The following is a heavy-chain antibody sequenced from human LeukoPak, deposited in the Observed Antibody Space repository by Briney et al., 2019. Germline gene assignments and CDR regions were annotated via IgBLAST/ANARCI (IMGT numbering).Heavy chain of an antibody. D-gene: IGHD6-19*01. Sequence: PSETLSLTCTVSGGSISSSSYHWGWIRQPPGQGLAWIGSIYFSGTTFYNPSLKSRVAISVDTSKNQFSLKVSSVTAADTAVYYCATTYDYTSGGHDYWGQGTLVTVSS. J-gene: IGHJ4*02. CDR1: GGSISSSSYH. CDR3: ATTYDYTSGGHDY. V-gene: IGHV4-39*01. CDR2: IYFSGTT.